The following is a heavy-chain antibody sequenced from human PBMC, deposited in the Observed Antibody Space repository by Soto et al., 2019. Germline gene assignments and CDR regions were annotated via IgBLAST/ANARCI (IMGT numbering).Heavy chain of an antibody. CDR2: ISYDGSNK. CDR3: AREEDYYDSSGYPSGYYYYYGMDV. CDR1: GFTFSSYA. Sequence: GGSLRLSCAASGFTFSSYAMHWVRQAPGKGLEWVAVISYDGSNKYYADSVKGRFTISRDNSKNTLYLQMNSLRAEGTAVYYCAREEDYYDSSGYPSGYYYYYGMDVWGQGTTVTVSS. D-gene: IGHD3-22*01. V-gene: IGHV3-30-3*01. J-gene: IGHJ6*02.